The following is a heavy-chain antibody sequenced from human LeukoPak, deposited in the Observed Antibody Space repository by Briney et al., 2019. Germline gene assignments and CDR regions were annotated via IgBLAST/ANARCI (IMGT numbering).Heavy chain of an antibody. Sequence: ASVKVSCKASGYTFTSYGISWVRQAPGQGLEWMGWINAYNGNTNYAQKLQGRVTMTTDTSTSTAYMELRSLRSDDTAVYYCARLRYFDWSPDFDYWGQGTLVTVSS. CDR1: GYTFTSYG. CDR3: ARLRYFDWSPDFDY. V-gene: IGHV1-18*01. J-gene: IGHJ4*02. D-gene: IGHD3-9*01. CDR2: INAYNGNT.